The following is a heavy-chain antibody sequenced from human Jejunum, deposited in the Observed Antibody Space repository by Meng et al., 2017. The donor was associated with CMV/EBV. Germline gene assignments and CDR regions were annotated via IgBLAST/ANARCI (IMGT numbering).Heavy chain of an antibody. CDR3: ARWSGSESYPSADY. V-gene: IGHV4-59*01. CDR1: RGSINYNS. Sequence: SRGSINYNSWSWIRKSARKGLEWVGSVSYSGSTNYNPSLKSRVSISMDTSENQFSLKVTSVTAGDTAVYYCARWSGSESYPSADYWGQGTLVTVSS. J-gene: IGHJ4*02. D-gene: IGHD3-10*01. CDR2: VSYSGST.